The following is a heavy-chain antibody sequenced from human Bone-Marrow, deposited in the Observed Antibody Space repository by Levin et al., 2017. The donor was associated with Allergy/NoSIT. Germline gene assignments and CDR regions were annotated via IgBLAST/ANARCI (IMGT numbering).Heavy chain of an antibody. J-gene: IGHJ3*01. CDR3: ARAITMIRGDSDDAFDL. V-gene: IGHV1-2*02. CDR2: INPNSGGA. Sequence: GASVKVSCKASSEYSFTAYHIHWLRQAPGQGLESMGWINPNSGGAKYAQKFQGRVTLTRDSSTRTAYMELSRLRPDDTALYYCARAITMIRGDSDDAFDLWGQGTSVTVSS. CDR1: EYSFTAYH. D-gene: IGHD3-10*01.